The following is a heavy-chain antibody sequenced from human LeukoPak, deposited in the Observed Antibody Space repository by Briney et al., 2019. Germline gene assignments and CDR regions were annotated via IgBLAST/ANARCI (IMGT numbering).Heavy chain of an antibody. V-gene: IGHV3-48*03. J-gene: IGHJ4*02. Sequence: GGSLRLCCAASGFTFSSYEMNWVRQAPGKGLEWVSYISSSGSTIYYADSVKGRFTISRDNAKNSLYLQMNSLRAEDTAVYYCARGWFGEPCFDYWGQGTLVTVSS. CDR1: GFTFSSYE. CDR3: ARGWFGEPCFDY. D-gene: IGHD3-10*01. CDR2: ISSSGSTI.